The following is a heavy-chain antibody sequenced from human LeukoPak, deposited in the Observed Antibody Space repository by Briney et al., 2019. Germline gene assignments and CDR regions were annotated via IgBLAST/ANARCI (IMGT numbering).Heavy chain of an antibody. Sequence: SQTLSLTSAISGDSVSSNSAAWNWIRQSPSRGLEWLGRTYYRSKWYNDYAVSVKSRITINPDTSKNQFSLQLNSVTPEDTAVYYCATGYCSGGSCYTSFDYWGQGTLVTVSS. D-gene: IGHD2-15*01. CDR3: ATGYCSGGSCYTSFDY. V-gene: IGHV6-1*01. J-gene: IGHJ4*02. CDR2: TYYRSKWYN. CDR1: GDSVSSNSAA.